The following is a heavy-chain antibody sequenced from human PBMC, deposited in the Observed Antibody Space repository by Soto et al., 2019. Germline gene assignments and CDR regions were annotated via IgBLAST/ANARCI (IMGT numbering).Heavy chain of an antibody. V-gene: IGHV3-7*03. J-gene: IGHJ5*02. D-gene: IGHD3-10*01. CDR2: IKEDGSSK. CDR1: GINFSDYL. CDR3: ARENSYVFDP. Sequence: VGSLRLSCAASGINFSDYLISWFRQAPGKGLEWVANIKEDGSSKYYVDSVKGRFTISRDNAKNSLYLQMNSLRAEDTALYYCARENSYVFDPWGQGTPVTVSS.